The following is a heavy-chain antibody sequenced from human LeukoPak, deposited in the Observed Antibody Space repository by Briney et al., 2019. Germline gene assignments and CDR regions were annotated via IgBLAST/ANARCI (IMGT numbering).Heavy chain of an antibody. CDR2: INSDGSST. V-gene: IGHV3-74*01. Sequence: PGGSLRLSCAASGFTFSSYWMHWVRQAPGKGLVWVSRINSDGSSTSYADSVKGRFTISRDNAKNSLYLRMNSLRAEDTAVYYCARDPGSGSYPLNFDYWGQGTLVTVSS. CDR1: GFTFSSYW. CDR3: ARDPGSGSYPLNFDY. D-gene: IGHD1-26*01. J-gene: IGHJ4*02.